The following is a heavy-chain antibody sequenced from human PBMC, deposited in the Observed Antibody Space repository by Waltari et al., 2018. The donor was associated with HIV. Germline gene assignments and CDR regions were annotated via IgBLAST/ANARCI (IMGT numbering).Heavy chain of an antibody. Sequence: VQKPGASMKVSCKASGYNFSGYYIHWVRQAPGHGLEWMGRITPYSGATNYAQKFRGRVTMTRDTSIRKAYVELSGLTSDDTAVYYCARAISTGRVTFDYWGQGTLVTVSS. CDR2: ITPYSGAT. CDR3: ARAISTGRVTFDY. CDR1: GYNFSGYY. J-gene: IGHJ4*02. D-gene: IGHD2-21*02. V-gene: IGHV1-2*06.